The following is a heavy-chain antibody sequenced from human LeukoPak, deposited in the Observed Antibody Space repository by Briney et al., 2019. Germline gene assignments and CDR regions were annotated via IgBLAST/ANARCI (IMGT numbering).Heavy chain of an antibody. Sequence: GGSLRLSCEASGFAFSSFAMSWVRQAPGKGLEWVATIKEDGSEKYYVDSVRGRFTISRDNAKNSLYLQMNSLRAEDAAVYYCARDSNWIYDYWGQGTLVTVSS. CDR2: IKEDGSEK. J-gene: IGHJ4*02. CDR1: GFAFSSFA. D-gene: IGHD1-7*01. V-gene: IGHV3-7*01. CDR3: ARDSNWIYDY.